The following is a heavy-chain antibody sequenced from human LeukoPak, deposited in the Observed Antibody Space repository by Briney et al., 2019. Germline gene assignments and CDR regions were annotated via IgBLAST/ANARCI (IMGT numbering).Heavy chain of an antibody. J-gene: IGHJ4*02. D-gene: IGHD3-16*01. CDR3: ARGPWGDY. CDR1: TGSFSGYY. CDR2: INHSGST. Sequence: PSETLSLTCALYTGSFSGYYWRWIRQPPEKGLEWIGEINHSGSTNYTPPLKSRVTISVDTSKNQVSLKLSSVTAADTAVYYCARGPWGDYWGQGTRVTVSS. V-gene: IGHV4-34*01.